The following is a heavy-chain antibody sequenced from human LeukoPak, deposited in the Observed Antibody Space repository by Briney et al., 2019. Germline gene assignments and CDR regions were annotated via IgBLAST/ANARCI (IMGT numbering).Heavy chain of an antibody. Sequence: ASVKVSCKASGYTFTGYYMYWVRQAPGQGLEWMGWINPNSGGTNSAQKFQGRVTMTRDTSISTAYMELSRLTSDDTAVYYCAGAYSYGTDTFDIWGQGTMVTVSS. D-gene: IGHD5-18*01. CDR1: GYTFTGYY. J-gene: IGHJ3*02. CDR2: INPNSGGT. CDR3: AGAYSYGTDTFDI. V-gene: IGHV1-2*02.